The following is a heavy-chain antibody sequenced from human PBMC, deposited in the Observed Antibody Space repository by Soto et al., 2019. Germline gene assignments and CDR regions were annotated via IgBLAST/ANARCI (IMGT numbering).Heavy chain of an antibody. D-gene: IGHD6-13*01. Sequence: PGGSLRLSCAASGFTFSSYGMHWVRQAPGKGLEWVAVIWYDGSNKYYADSVKGRFTISRDNSKNTLYLQMNSLRAEDTAVYYCARENSRSPNYYYYGMDVWGQGTTVTVS. J-gene: IGHJ6*02. CDR2: IWYDGSNK. CDR1: GFTFSSYG. CDR3: ARENSRSPNYYYYGMDV. V-gene: IGHV3-33*01.